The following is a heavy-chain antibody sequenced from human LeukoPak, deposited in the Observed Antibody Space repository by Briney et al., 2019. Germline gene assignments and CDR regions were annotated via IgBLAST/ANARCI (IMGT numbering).Heavy chain of an antibody. CDR2: INPNSGGT. Sequence: PGASVKVSCKASGCTFTGYYMHWVRQAPGQGLEWMGWINPNSGGTNYAQKFQGRVTMTRDTSISTAYMELSRLRSDDTAVYYCARDYYGSGSYYGHMDVWGKGTTVTVSS. CDR1: GCTFTGYY. D-gene: IGHD3-10*01. CDR3: ARDYYGSGSYYGHMDV. J-gene: IGHJ6*03. V-gene: IGHV1-2*02.